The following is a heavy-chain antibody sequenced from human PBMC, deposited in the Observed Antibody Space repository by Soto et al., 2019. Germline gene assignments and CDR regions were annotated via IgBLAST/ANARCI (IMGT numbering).Heavy chain of an antibody. D-gene: IGHD4-17*01. Sequence: AAVKVSCKASGYTFTSYCISWGLRAPGQGREWMGWISAYNGNTNYAQKLQGRVTITTDTSTSTAYMALTSLRSDDTAVYYCARGEALRVDHGDYDAFDIWGQGTMVTVSS. J-gene: IGHJ3*02. CDR2: ISAYNGNT. CDR3: ARGEALRVDHGDYDAFDI. CDR1: GYTFTSYC. V-gene: IGHV1-18*01.